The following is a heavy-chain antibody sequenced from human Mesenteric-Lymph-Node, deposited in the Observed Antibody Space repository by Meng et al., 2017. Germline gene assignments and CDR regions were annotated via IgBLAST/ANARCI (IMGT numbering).Heavy chain of an antibody. V-gene: IGHV3-7*01. CDR2: MNSGGSEI. J-gene: IGHJ3*01. D-gene: IGHD1-14*01. Sequence: GESLKISCAASGFTLSRNIMNWVRQAPGKGLEWVSNMNSGGSEIYYVDSVRGRFTISRDNAKNSLYLQVNSLRVEDSAVYYCARDPEYGAFDVWGQGTTVTVSS. CDR3: ARDPEYGAFDV. CDR1: GFTLSRNI.